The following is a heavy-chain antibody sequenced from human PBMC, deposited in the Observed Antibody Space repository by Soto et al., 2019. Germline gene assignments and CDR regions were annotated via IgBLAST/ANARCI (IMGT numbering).Heavy chain of an antibody. D-gene: IGHD1-1*01. J-gene: IGHJ4*02. CDR2: ISGSGGST. CDR1: GFTFSSYA. V-gene: IGHV3-23*01. Sequence: GGSLRLSCAASGFTFSSYAMSWVRQAPGKGLEWVSAISGSGGSTYYADSVKGRFTTSRDNSKNTLYLQMNSLRAEDTAVYYCAKDRRGQLEPLFDYWGQGTLVTVSS. CDR3: AKDRRGQLEPLFDY.